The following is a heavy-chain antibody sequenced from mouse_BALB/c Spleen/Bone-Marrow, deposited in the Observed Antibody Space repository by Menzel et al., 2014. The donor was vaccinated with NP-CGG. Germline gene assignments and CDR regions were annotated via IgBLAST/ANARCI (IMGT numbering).Heavy chain of an antibody. V-gene: IGHV1S29*02. J-gene: IGHJ4*01. Sequence: VQLQQSGPELVKPGASVKISCKASGYTFTDYNMHWVKQSHRKSLEWIGFINPYYGGTGYNQKFKSKATLTVDNSSSPAYMERRRRKSEDSAVYYCATRFITTPGYWGQGTTVTVSS. CDR3: ATRFITTPGY. CDR2: INPYYGGT. D-gene: IGHD1-2*01. CDR1: GYTFTDYN.